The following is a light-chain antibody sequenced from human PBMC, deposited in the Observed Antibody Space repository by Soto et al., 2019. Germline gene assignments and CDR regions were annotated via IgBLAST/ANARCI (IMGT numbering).Light chain of an antibody. CDR1: SSDVGSYNY. Sequence: QSALTQPRSVSGSPGQSVTISCTGTSSDVGSYNYVSWYQQHPGKAPKLIIYDVSKRPSGVPDRFSGSKSGNTASLTISGLQAEDEDDYYFCSYAGSYTVLFGGGTQLTVL. V-gene: IGLV2-11*01. CDR2: DVS. CDR3: CSYAGSYTVL. J-gene: IGLJ2*01.